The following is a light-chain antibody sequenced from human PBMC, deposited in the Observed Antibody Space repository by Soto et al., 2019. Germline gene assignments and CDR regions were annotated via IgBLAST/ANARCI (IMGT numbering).Light chain of an antibody. CDR2: KAS. CDR3: QQYNSYSWM. CDR1: QSISSW. V-gene: IGKV1-5*03. J-gene: IGKJ1*01. Sequence: DIQMTQSPSTLYASVGDRVTITCRASQSISSWLAWYQQKPGKAPKLLIYKASSLESGVPSRFSGSGSGTEFTLTISSLQPDDFATYYGQQYNSYSWMFGQGTKVEIK.